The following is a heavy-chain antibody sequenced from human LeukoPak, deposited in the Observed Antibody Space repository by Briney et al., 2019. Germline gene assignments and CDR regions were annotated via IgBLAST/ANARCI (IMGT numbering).Heavy chain of an antibody. D-gene: IGHD5-24*01. CDR2: VSYSGST. CDR1: GGSFSGYY. CDR3: ARHSQHSRDLGSARNFDY. J-gene: IGHJ4*02. Sequence: SETLSLTCAVYGGSFSGYYWSWIRQPPGEGLEWIGYVSYSGSTNYNPSLKSRVTISLDTSKNLFSLRLSSVTAADTAVYYCARHSQHSRDLGSARNFDYWGQGTLVTVSS. V-gene: IGHV4-59*08.